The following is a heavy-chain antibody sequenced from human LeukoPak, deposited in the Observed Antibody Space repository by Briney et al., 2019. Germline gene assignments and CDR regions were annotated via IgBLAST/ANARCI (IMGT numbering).Heavy chain of an antibody. J-gene: IGHJ4*02. V-gene: IGHV4-31*03. CDR3: ARAEHCSSTSCYPSKIHYFDY. D-gene: IGHD2-2*01. CDR2: IYYSGST. Sequence: SETLSLTCTVSGGSISSGGYYWSRIRQHPGKGLEWIGYIYYSGSTYYNPSLKSRVTISVDTSKNQFSLKLSSVTAADTAVYYCARAEHCSSTSCYPSKIHYFDYWGQGTLVTVSS. CDR1: GGSISSGGYY.